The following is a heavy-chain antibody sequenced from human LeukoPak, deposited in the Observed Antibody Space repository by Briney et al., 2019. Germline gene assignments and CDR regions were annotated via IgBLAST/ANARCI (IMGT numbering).Heavy chain of an antibody. J-gene: IGHJ3*02. D-gene: IGHD5-12*01. CDR2: IIPILGIA. Sequence: ASVKVSCKASGGTFSSYAISWVRQAPGQGLEWMGRIIPILGIANYAQKFQGRVTITADKSTSTAYMELSSLRSEDTAVYYCARGEAGWLPSDGMLFDIWGQGTMVTVSS. CDR1: GGTFSSYA. CDR3: ARGEAGWLPSDGMLFDI. V-gene: IGHV1-69*04.